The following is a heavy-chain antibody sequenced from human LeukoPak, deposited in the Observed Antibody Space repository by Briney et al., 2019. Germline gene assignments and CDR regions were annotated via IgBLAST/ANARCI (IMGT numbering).Heavy chain of an antibody. Sequence: ASVKVSCKASGYTFTSYYMHWVRQAPGQGLEWMGIINPSGGSTSYAQKFQGRVTMTSDTSTSTVYMELSSLRSEDTAVYYCARDSSSGYHDYWGQGTLVTVSS. CDR2: INPSGGST. CDR1: GYTFTSYY. CDR3: ARDSSSGYHDY. V-gene: IGHV1-46*01. D-gene: IGHD3-22*01. J-gene: IGHJ4*02.